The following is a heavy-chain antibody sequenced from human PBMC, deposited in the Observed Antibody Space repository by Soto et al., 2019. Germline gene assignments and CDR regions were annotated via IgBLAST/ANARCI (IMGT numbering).Heavy chain of an antibody. Sequence: QVQLVESGGGVVQPGRSLRLSCAASGFTFSSYGMHWVRQAPGKGLEWVAVIWYDGSNKYYADSVKGRFTISRDNSKNTLYLQMNSLRAEDTAVYYCARDYYDSSGQIDYWGQGTLVTVSS. CDR1: GFTFSSYG. CDR3: ARDYYDSSGQIDY. V-gene: IGHV3-33*01. D-gene: IGHD3-22*01. CDR2: IWYDGSNK. J-gene: IGHJ4*02.